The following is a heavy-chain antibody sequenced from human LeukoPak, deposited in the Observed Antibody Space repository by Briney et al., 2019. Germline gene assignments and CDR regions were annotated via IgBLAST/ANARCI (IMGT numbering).Heavy chain of an antibody. Sequence: PGGSLRLSCAASGFTVSSNYMSWVRQAPGKGLVWVSRINSDGSSTSYADSVKGRFTISRDNAKNTLYLQMNSLRAEDTAVYYCAKLGYCSGGSCYLEYFQHWGQGTLVTVSS. CDR2: INSDGSST. D-gene: IGHD2-15*01. J-gene: IGHJ1*01. CDR3: AKLGYCSGGSCYLEYFQH. CDR1: GFTVSSNY. V-gene: IGHV3-74*01.